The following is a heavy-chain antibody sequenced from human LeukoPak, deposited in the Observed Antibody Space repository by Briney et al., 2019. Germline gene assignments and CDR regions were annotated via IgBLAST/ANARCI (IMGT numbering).Heavy chain of an antibody. CDR1: GGSISSYY. CDR2: IYYSGST. D-gene: IGHD3-16*01. V-gene: IGHV4-59*01. J-gene: IGHJ4*02. CDR3: ARGLSRYYFDY. Sequence: ASETLSLTCTVSGGSISSYYWSWIRQPPGKGLEWIGYIYYSGSTNYNPSLKSRVTISVDTSKNQFSLKLSSVTAADTAVYYCARGLSRYYFDYWGQGTLVTVSS.